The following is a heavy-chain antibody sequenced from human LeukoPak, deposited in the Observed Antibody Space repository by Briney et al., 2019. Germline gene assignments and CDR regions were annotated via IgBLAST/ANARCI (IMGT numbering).Heavy chain of an antibody. J-gene: IGHJ6*03. CDR1: GGSISSGGYY. Sequence: PSQTLSLTRTVSGGSISSGGYYWSWIRQHPGKGLEWIGYIYYSGSTYYNPSLKSRVTISVDTSKNQFSLKLSSVTAADTAVYYCARVRRGGSYSAPFYYYYYMDVWGKGTTVTVSS. CDR2: IYYSGST. CDR3: ARVRRGGSYSAPFYYYYYMDV. V-gene: IGHV4-31*03. D-gene: IGHD1-26*01.